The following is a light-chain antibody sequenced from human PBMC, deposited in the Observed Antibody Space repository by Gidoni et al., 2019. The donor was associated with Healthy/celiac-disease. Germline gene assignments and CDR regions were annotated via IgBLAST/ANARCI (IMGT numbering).Light chain of an antibody. V-gene: IGKV1-5*03. CDR1: QSISSW. J-gene: IGKJ1*01. CDR3: QQYNSYSGT. CDR2: KAS. Sequence: IQMTQSPSTLSASVGDRVTITCRASQSISSWLAWYQQKPGKAPKLLIYKASSLESGVPSRFSGSGSGTEFTVTISSLQPDDFATYYCQQYNSYSGTFGQGTKVEIK.